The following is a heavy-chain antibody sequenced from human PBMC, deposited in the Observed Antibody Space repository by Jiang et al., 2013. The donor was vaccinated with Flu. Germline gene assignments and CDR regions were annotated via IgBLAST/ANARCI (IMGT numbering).Heavy chain of an antibody. J-gene: IGHJ1*01. CDR2: IYYSGST. V-gene: IGHV4-59*12. CDR1: GGSISSYY. Sequence: LLKPSETLSLTCTVSGGSISSYYWSWIRQPPGKGLEWIGYIYYSGSTNYNPSLKSRVTISVDTSKNQFSLKLSSVTAADTAVYYCVVGWEDSTYGGNSNEYFQHWGQGTLVTVSS. D-gene: IGHD4-23*01. CDR3: VVGWEDSTYGGNSNEYFQH.